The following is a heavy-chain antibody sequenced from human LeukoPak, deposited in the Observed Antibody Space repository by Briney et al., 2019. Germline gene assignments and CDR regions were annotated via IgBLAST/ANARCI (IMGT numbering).Heavy chain of an antibody. D-gene: IGHD4-17*01. J-gene: IGHJ3*02. CDR1: GFTFDDYA. V-gene: IGHV3-9*01. CDR3: AKTHYGDYVDAFDI. CDR2: ISWNSGSI. Sequence: PGGSLRLSCAASGFTFDDYAMHWVRQAPGKGLEWVSGISWNSGSIGYADSVKGRFTVSRDNAKNSLYLQMNSLRAEDTALYYCAKTHYGDYVDAFDIWGQGTMVTVSS.